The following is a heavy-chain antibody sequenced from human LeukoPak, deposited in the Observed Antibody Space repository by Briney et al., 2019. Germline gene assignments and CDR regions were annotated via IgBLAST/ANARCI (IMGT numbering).Heavy chain of an antibody. CDR1: GASIRPYY. V-gene: IGHV4-59*08. J-gene: IGHJ4*02. Sequence: SETLSLTCSVSGASIRPYYWSWLRQSPGRGLEWIGFMYYSGTRNYNPSFTGRITISVDTSKNQFSLHLSSVTAADTAVYYCARHGPANSFDFWGRGNLVTVSS. CDR2: MYYSGTR. CDR3: ARHGPANSFDF. D-gene: IGHD1/OR15-1a*01.